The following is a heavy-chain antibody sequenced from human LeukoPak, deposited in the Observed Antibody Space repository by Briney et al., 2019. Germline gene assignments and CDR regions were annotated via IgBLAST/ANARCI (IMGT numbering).Heavy chain of an antibody. CDR1: GFTFSTYW. Sequence: GESLRLSCAASGFTFSTYWMSWVRQGSGMGLEWVANIKEDGGETYYVDSVKGRFTISRDNAKNLLFLQIHSLRADDTAVYYCARDPGDRRVDYWGQGTLVTVSS. D-gene: IGHD3-10*01. V-gene: IGHV3-7*01. CDR2: IKEDGGET. CDR3: ARDPGDRRVDY. J-gene: IGHJ4*02.